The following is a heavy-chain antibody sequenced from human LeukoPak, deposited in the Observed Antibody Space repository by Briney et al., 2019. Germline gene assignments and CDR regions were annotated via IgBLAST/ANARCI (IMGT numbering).Heavy chain of an antibody. J-gene: IGHJ4*02. Sequence: GGSLRLSCTASGFTISSNWMSWVRQAPGRGLEWVANIRQDGGEKYYVDSVKGRFTISRDNAKNSLYLQMNSLRAEDTAIYYCARGDFGVVTHFDYWGQGTLVTVSS. V-gene: IGHV3-7*01. CDR3: ARGDFGVVTHFDY. D-gene: IGHD3-3*01. CDR1: GFTISSNW. CDR2: IRQDGGEK.